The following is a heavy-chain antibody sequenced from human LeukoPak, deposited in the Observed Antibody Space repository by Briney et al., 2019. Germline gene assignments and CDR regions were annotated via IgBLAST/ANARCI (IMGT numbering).Heavy chain of an antibody. V-gene: IGHV3-23*01. D-gene: IGHD1-26*01. CDR2: ISVSGAST. CDR1: GFTFSTYA. J-gene: IGHJ3*02. Sequence: PGGSLRLSCAASGFTFSTYAMSWVRQAPGKGLEWVSGISVSGASTYYADSVKGRFTISRDNSKNTLDLQMNSLRAEDTAVYYCAKAGPYSGSYHGDAFDIWGQGTMVTVSS. CDR3: AKAGPYSGSYHGDAFDI.